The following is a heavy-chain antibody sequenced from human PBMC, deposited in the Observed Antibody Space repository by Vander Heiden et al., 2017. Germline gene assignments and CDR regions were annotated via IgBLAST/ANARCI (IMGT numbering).Heavy chain of an antibody. V-gene: IGHV3-7*01. CDR3: ARDAGGGEFDY. CDR1: GFTFSSYW. Sequence: EVQLVESGGGLVQPGGSVRLSCAASGFTFSSYWMSWGRQAPGKGLELVANIKQDGSEKYYVDSVKGRFTISRDNAKNSLYLQMNSLRAEDTAVYYCARDAGGGEFDYWGQGTLVTVSS. D-gene: IGHD3-16*01. J-gene: IGHJ4*02. CDR2: IKQDGSEK.